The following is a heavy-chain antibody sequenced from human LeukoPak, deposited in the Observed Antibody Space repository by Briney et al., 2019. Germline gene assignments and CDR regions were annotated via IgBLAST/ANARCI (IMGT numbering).Heavy chain of an antibody. Sequence: SETLSLTCTVSGGSISSYYWSWIRQPPGKGLEWIGYIYYSGSTNYNPSLKRRVTISVDTSKNQFSLKLSSVTAADTAVYYCARSDPVAGTDNWFDPWGQGTLVTVSS. D-gene: IGHD6-19*01. J-gene: IGHJ5*02. V-gene: IGHV4-59*01. CDR2: IYYSGST. CDR1: GGSISSYY. CDR3: ARSDPVAGTDNWFDP.